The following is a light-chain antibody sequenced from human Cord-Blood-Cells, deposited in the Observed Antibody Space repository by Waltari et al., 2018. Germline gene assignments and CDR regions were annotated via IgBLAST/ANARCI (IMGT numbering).Light chain of an antibody. CDR2: AAS. J-gene: IGKJ1*01. V-gene: IGKV1-39*01. CDR1: QGISSY. CDR3: QRSYSTPWT. Sequence: DIQMTQSPSSLSASVGDRVTITCRASQGISSYLSWYQQRPGKAPKLLSYAASRLQSGVPSRCSGSGSGTDVTLTMSNLQPEDFATYYCQRSYSTPWTFGQGSKVEIK.